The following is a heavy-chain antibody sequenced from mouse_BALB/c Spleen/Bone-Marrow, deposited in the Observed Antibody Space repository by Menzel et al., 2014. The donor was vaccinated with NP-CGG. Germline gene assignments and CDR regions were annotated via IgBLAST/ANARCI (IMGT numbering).Heavy chain of an antibody. Sequence: QVQLKESGPDLVAPSQSLSITCTVSGFSLXSYSVHWVRQPPGKGLEWLVVIWSDGSTTYNSALKSRLSISKDNSKSQVFLKMNSLQTDDTAMYYCARHGNYAMDYWGQGTSVTGSS. CDR2: IWSDGST. D-gene: IGHD1-1*02. CDR3: ARHGNYAMDY. CDR1: GFSLXSYS. V-gene: IGHV2-6-2*01. J-gene: IGHJ4*01.